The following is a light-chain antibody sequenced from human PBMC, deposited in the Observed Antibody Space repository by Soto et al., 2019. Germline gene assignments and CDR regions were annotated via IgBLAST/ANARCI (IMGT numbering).Light chain of an antibody. CDR2: DAS. J-gene: IGKJ5*01. Sequence: EIVLTQSPATLSLSPGERATLSCRASQSVSTYLAWFQQKPGQARRLLIYDASTRATGIPARFSGSGSGTDFTLTISMLEPEDFAIYYCQQRHSWVTFGQGTRLEI. CDR1: QSVSTY. V-gene: IGKV3-11*01. CDR3: QQRHSWVT.